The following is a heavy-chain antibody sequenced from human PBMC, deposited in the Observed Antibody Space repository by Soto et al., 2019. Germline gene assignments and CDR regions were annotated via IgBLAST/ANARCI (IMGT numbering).Heavy chain of an antibody. D-gene: IGHD4-4*01. CDR1: GGTFSSYA. CDR3: AREGDYNRFIYGMDV. J-gene: IGHJ6*02. CDR2: IIPIFGTA. Sequence: ASVKVSCKASGGTFSSYAISWVRQAPGQGLEWMGGIIPIFGTANYAQKFQGRVTITADESTSTAYMELSSLRSEDTAVYYCAREGDYNRFIYGMDVWGQVTTVIVSS. V-gene: IGHV1-69*13.